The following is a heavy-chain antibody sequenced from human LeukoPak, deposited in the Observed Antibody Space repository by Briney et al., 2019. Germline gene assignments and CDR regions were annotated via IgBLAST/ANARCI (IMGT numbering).Heavy chain of an antibody. Sequence: ASVKVSCKTSGYNFSSYDINWVRQATGQGLEWIGWINPNSGNKGYAQKFQGRVAMTRDTSITTAYMELSSLTSEDTAVYFCARCSVGPRKRNDFWGQGTLVTVSS. V-gene: IGHV1-8*01. CDR2: INPNSGNK. J-gene: IGHJ4*02. CDR1: GYNFSSYD. D-gene: IGHD2-15*01. CDR3: ARCSVGPRKRNDF.